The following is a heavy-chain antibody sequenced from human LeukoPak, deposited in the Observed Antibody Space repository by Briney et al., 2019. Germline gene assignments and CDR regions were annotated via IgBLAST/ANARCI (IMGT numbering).Heavy chain of an antibody. CDR2: IIPIFGTA. V-gene: IGHV1-69*06. J-gene: IGHJ6*03. Sequence: SVKVSCKASGGTFSSYAISWVRQAPGQGLEWMGGIIPIFGTANYAQKFQGRVTITADKSTSTAYMEVSRLRSDDTAVYYCARDGVGGYSYGYYYYYYMDVWGKGTTVTVSS. CDR1: GGTFSSYA. CDR3: ARDGVGGYSYGYYYYYYMDV. D-gene: IGHD5-18*01.